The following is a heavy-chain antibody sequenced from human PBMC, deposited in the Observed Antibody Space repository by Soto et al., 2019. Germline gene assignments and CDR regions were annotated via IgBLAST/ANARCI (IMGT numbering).Heavy chain of an antibody. CDR2: IHYSGSI. J-gene: IGHJ4*02. CDR1: DGSIDSGSYY. Sequence: QVQLQESGPGLVKPSQTLSLTCTVSDGSIDSGSYYRSWVRQYPGKGLEWIGSIHYSGSIYYSPSLRSRLTMSADMSKNQFSLKLSSVTVADTAVYYCTRGLDRAKLGYWGQGIQVIVSS. V-gene: IGHV4-31*03. CDR3: TRGLDRAKLGY. D-gene: IGHD1-26*01.